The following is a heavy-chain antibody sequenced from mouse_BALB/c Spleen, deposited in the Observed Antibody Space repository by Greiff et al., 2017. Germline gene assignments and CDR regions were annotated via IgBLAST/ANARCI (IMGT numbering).Heavy chain of an antibody. D-gene: IGHD4-1*01. CDR2: ISYSGST. V-gene: IGHV3-2*02. CDR3: ARSLTGTRAY. CDR1: GYSITSDYA. J-gene: IGHJ3*01. Sequence: EVQLQQSGPGLVKPSQSLSLTCTVTGYSITSDYAWNWIRQFPGNKLEWMGYISYSGSTSYNPSLKSRISITRDTSKNQFFLQLNSVTTEDTATYYCARSLTGTRAYWGQGTLVTVSA.